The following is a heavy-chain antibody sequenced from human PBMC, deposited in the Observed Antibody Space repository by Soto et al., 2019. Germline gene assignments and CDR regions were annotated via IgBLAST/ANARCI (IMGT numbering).Heavy chain of an antibody. Sequence: QVQLQQWGAGLLKPSETRSLTCAVYGGSFSGYYWTWIRQPPGKGLEWIGEMYESGSANYNPSLMSRVTISLDTPKTQFSLRLSSVTAADTAVYYCAGSPIIAAAGTRMGWFDPWGQGTLVTVSS. D-gene: IGHD6-13*01. CDR1: GGSFSGYY. CDR2: MYESGSA. CDR3: AGSPIIAAAGTRMGWFDP. V-gene: IGHV4-34*01. J-gene: IGHJ5*02.